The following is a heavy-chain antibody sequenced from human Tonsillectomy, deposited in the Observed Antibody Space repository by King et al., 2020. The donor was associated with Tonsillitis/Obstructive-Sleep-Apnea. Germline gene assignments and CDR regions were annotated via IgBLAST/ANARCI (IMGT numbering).Heavy chain of an antibody. CDR2: ISYDGSNK. D-gene: IGHD3-3*01. V-gene: IGHV3-30*01. CDR1: GFTFSSYA. CDR3: ARDYSVRFLEWLLHHYDAFDI. Sequence: VQLVESGGGVVQPGRSLRLSCAASGFTFSSYAMHWVRQAPGKGLEGVAVISYDGSNKYYADSVKGRFPIPSDNSKNTLYLQMHSLRAEDTAVYYCARDYSVRFLEWLLHHYDAFDIWGQGTMVTVSS. J-gene: IGHJ3*02.